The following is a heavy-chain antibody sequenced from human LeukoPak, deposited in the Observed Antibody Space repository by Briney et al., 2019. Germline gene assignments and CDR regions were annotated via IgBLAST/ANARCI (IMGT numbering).Heavy chain of an antibody. CDR1: GYTFTSYG. Sequence: GASVKVSCKASGYTFTSYGISWVRQAPGQGLEWMGWISAYNGNTNYAQKLQGRVTMTTDTSTSTAYMELRSLRSDDTAVYYCARDISVAVAGTLGYWGQGTLVTVSS. V-gene: IGHV1-18*01. CDR3: ARDISVAVAGTLGY. J-gene: IGHJ4*02. CDR2: ISAYNGNT. D-gene: IGHD6-19*01.